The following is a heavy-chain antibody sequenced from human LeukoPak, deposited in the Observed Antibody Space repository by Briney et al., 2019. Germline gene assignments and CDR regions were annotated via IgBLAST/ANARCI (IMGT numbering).Heavy chain of an antibody. CDR2: INPNSGGT. J-gene: IGHJ5*02. CDR1: GYTFTGYY. V-gene: IGHV1-2*04. D-gene: IGHD6-13*01. CDR3: ARARWAAAVPLYNWFDP. Sequence: EASVKVSCKAPGYTFTGYYMHWVRQAPGQGLEWMGWINPNSGGTNYAQKFQGWVTMTRDTSISTAYMELSRLRSDDTAVYYCARARWAAAVPLYNWFDPWGQGTLVTVSS.